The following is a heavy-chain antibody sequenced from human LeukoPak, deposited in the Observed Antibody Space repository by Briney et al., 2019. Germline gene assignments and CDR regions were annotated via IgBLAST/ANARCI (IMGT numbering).Heavy chain of an antibody. V-gene: IGHV3-74*01. CDR3: ARGYYASSENLDY. Sequence: GGSLRLSCAASRFTFSSYWMHWVRQAPGKGLVWVSRINSDGSSTSYADSVKGRFTISRDNAKNTLYLQMNSLRAEDTAVYYCARGYYASSENLDYWGQGTLVTVSS. J-gene: IGHJ4*02. D-gene: IGHD3-22*01. CDR1: RFTFSSYW. CDR2: INSDGSST.